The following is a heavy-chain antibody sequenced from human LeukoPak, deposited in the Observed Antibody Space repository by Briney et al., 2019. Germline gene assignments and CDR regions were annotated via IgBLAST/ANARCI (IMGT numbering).Heavy chain of an antibody. CDR2: ISWNSGSI. CDR1: GFTFDDYA. D-gene: IGHD4-23*01. V-gene: IGHV3-9*01. CDR3: AKDTNYGGNSGGFDY. Sequence: GGSLRLSCAASGFTFDDYAMHWVRHAPGKGLEWVSGISWNSGSIGYADSVKGRFTISRDNAKNSLYLQMNSLRAEDTALYYCAKDTNYGGNSGGFDYWGQGTLVTVSS. J-gene: IGHJ4*02.